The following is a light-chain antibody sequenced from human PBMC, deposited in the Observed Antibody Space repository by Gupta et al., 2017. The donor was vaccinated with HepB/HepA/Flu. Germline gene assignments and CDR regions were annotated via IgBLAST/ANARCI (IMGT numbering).Light chain of an antibody. V-gene: IGKV1-39*01. J-gene: IGKJ3*01. CDR1: QSISNY. CDR3: QQSYTTLI. CDR2: AAS. Sequence: DIQMTQSPSSLSASIGDRVTITCRASQSISNYLNWYQQKPGKAPNLLIYAASRWHSGVPYRFSGSGSGTVFTLTSSRRQPEDFANYYGQQSYTTLIFGHGTKVDIK.